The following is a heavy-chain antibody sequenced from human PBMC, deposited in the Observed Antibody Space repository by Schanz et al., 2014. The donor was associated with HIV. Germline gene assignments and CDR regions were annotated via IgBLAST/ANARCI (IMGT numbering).Heavy chain of an antibody. CDR2: IDPSSGET. J-gene: IGHJ4*02. CDR3: AKNQYTLLPFAY. V-gene: IGHV1-2*02. D-gene: IGHD2-2*02. CDR1: GYTFTDHF. Sequence: QVQLVQSGAEVRKPGASVRVSCKASGYTFTDHFIHWVRQAPGQGPEWMGWIDPSSGETYYTQRFKGRVTMTRDTSISTASLEVNRLRSDDTAVYFCAKNQYTLLPFAYWGQGTLVTVSS.